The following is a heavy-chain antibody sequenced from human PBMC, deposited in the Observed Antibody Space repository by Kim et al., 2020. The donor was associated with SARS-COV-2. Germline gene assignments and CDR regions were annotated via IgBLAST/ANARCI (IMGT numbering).Heavy chain of an antibody. V-gene: IGHV4-34*01. CDR3: ARGLVSYSFVY. CDR2: INHSGST. D-gene: IGHD1-26*01. J-gene: IGHJ4*02. Sequence: SETLSLTCAVYGGSFSGYYWSWIRQPPGKGLEWIGEINHSGSTNYNPSLKSRVTISVDTSKNQFSLKLSSVTAADTAVYYCARGLVSYSFVYLGQGTLVT. CDR1: GGSFSGYY.